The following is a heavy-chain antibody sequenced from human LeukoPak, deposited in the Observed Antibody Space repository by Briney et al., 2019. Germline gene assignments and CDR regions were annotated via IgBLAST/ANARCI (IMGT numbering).Heavy chain of an antibody. J-gene: IGHJ3*02. CDR1: GLSLSVNY. CDR3: ARYTFRAVDI. Sequence: PGGSLRLSCAASGLSLSVNYMTWVRQSPGKGLEWLSNIYRDGNTYYADSVNGRFSISRDDYKNTLYLEMNSLRAEDTALYYCARYTFRAVDIWGQGSMVTVSS. CDR2: IYRDGNT. V-gene: IGHV3-53*01. D-gene: IGHD2-2*02.